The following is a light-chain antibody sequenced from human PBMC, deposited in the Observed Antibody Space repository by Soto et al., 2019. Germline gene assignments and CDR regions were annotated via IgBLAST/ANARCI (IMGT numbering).Light chain of an antibody. CDR2: YDD. Sequence: QPVLNPPPPGVEGPQQGVPIPLFGRNSYIGNNAVNWYQQLPGKAPKLLIYYDDLLPSGVSDRFSGSKSGTSASLAISGLQSEDEADYYCAAWDDSLNGPVFGGGTKVTVL. J-gene: IGLJ2*01. V-gene: IGLV1-36*01. CDR1: NSYIGNNA. CDR3: AAWDDSLNGPV.